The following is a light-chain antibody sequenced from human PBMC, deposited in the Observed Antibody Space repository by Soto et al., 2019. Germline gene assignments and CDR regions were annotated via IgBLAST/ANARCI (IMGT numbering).Light chain of an antibody. J-gene: IGLJ2*01. CDR3: QSYDSSLSGAVV. CDR1: RSNIGAGYD. Sequence: QSVLTQPPSVSGAPGQRVTISFTGRRSNIGAGYDVHRYQQLPGTAPKLLIYGNSNRPSGVPDRFSGSKSGISASLAVTGLRAEDEADYYGQSYDSSLSGAVVFGGGIQLTVL. CDR2: GNS. V-gene: IGLV1-40*01.